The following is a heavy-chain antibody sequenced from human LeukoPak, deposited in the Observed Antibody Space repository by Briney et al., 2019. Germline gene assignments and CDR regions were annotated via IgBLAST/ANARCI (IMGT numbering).Heavy chain of an antibody. J-gene: IGHJ6*02. D-gene: IGHD6-13*01. Sequence: PSETLSLTCTVSGVSISSYYWSWIRQPPGKGLEWIGYIYYSGSTNYSPSLKSRVTISVDTSKNQFSLKLSSVTAADTAVYYCARDLRIAAAGYYYYGMDVWGQGTTVTVSS. CDR1: GVSISSYY. CDR3: ARDLRIAAAGYYYYGMDV. CDR2: IYYSGST. V-gene: IGHV4-59*01.